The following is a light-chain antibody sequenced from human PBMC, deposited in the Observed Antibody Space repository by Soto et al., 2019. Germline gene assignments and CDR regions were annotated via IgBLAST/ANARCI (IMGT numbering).Light chain of an antibody. J-gene: IGKJ1*01. CDR2: GAS. V-gene: IGKV3-20*01. CDR3: QQYGSSPRT. Sequence: EVVWMQVAGTLSLSTGERAAISCTAGRRVSSSYLAWYQQKPGQAPRLLIYGASSRATGIPDRFSGSGSGTNFTLSISRLEPEDFAVYYCQQYGSSPRTFAQGTKVDIK. CDR1: RRVSSSY.